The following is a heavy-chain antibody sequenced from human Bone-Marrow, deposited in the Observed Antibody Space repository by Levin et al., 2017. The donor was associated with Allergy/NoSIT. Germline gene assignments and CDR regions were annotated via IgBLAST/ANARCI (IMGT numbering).Heavy chain of an antibody. J-gene: IGHJ6*03. CDR1: GYSFTSYW. CDR2: IYPGDSDT. CDR3: ARSYTYGGVGYYYMDV. V-gene: IGHV5-51*01. D-gene: IGHD1-14*01. Sequence: GESLKISCKGSGYSFTSYWIGWVRQMPGKGLEWMGIIYPGDSDTRYSPSFQGQVTISADKSISTAYLQWSSLKASDTAMYYCARSYTYGGVGYYYMDVWGKGTTVTVSS.